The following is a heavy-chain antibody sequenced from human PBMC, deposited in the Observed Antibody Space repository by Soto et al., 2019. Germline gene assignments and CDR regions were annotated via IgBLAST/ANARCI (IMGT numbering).Heavy chain of an antibody. CDR2: ISYDGSNK. Sequence: GGSLRLSCAASGFTFSSYGMHWVRQAPGKGLEWVAVISYDGSNKYYADSVKGRFTISRDNSKNTLYLQMNSLRAEDTAVYYCAKERGQYCSSTSCYARYFDYWGQGTLVTVSS. D-gene: IGHD2-2*01. CDR1: GFTFSSYG. CDR3: AKERGQYCSSTSCYARYFDY. J-gene: IGHJ4*02. V-gene: IGHV3-30*18.